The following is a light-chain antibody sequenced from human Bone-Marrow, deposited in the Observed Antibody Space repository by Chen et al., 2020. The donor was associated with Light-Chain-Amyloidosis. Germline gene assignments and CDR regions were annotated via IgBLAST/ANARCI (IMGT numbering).Light chain of an antibody. CDR1: DLPTKY. Sequence: SYELTQPPSVSVSPGQTARITCSGDDLPTKYAYWYQQKPGQAPVLVIHRDTERPSGISERFSGSSSGTTATLTISGVQAEDVADYHCQSADSSGTYEVIFGGGTK. CDR2: RDT. V-gene: IGLV3-25*03. CDR3: QSADSSGTYEVI. J-gene: IGLJ2*01.